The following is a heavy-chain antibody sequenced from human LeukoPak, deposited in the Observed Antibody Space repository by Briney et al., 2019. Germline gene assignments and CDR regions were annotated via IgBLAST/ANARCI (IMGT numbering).Heavy chain of an antibody. D-gene: IGHD2-2*02. CDR1: GGSFSGYY. J-gene: IGHJ2*01. CDR3: ARARIPRSWYFDP. CDR2: INHSGST. V-gene: IGHV4-34*01. Sequence: SETLSLTCAVYGGSFSGYYWSWIRQPPGKGLEWIGEINHSGSTNYNPSLKSRVTISVDTSKNQFSLKLSSVTAADTAVYYCARARIPRSWYFDPWGRDTLVTVSS.